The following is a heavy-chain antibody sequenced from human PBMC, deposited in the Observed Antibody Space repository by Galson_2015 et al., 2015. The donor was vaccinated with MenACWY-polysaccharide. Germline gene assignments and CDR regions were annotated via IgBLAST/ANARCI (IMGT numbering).Heavy chain of an antibody. CDR3: AHRDPLSRAFDI. Sequence: PALVKPTQTLTLTCTFSGFSLSTSGVGVGWIRQPPGKALEWLALIYWDDDKRYSPSPKSRLTITKDTSKNQVVLTMTNMDPVDTATYYCAHRDPLSRAFDIWGQGTMVTVSS. J-gene: IGHJ3*02. CDR2: IYWDDDK. CDR1: GFSLSTSGVG. D-gene: IGHD2-2*01. V-gene: IGHV2-5*02.